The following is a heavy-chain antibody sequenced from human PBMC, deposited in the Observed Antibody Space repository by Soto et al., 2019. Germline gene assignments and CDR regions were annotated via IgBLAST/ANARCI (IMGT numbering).Heavy chain of an antibody. V-gene: IGHV4-39*01. J-gene: IGHJ5*02. CDR3: ARWMVAATEDIVSWFDP. CDR2: IYYSGST. CDR1: GGSISSSSYY. Sequence: PSETLSLTCTVSGGSISSSSYYWGWIRQPPGKGLEWIGSIYYSGSTYYNPSLKSRVTISVDTSKNQFSLKLSSATAADTAVYYCARWMVAATEDIVSWFDPWGQGTLVTVSS. D-gene: IGHD2-15*01.